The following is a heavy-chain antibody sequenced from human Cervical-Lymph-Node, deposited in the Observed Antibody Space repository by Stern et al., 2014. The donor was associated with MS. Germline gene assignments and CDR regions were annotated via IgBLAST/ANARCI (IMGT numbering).Heavy chain of an antibody. V-gene: IGHV5-51*03. Sequence: EVQLVESGAEVKKPGESLKISCKGSEYNFNTHWIAWVRQMPGKGLEWLGNIYPCNPDTSYNPSLQGQVSISADKSITTAYLHFSSLKASDSAMYFCARHGGPNWNHEAHNWFDPWGQGTLVTVSS. CDR2: IYPCNPDT. CDR1: EYNFNTHW. D-gene: IGHD1-14*01. CDR3: ARHGGPNWNHEAHNWFDP. J-gene: IGHJ5*02.